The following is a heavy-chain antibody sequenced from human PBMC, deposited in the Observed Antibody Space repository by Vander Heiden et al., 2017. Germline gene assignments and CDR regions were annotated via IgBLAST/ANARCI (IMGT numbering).Heavy chain of an antibody. CDR2: IKQDGSEK. Sequence: EVQLVESGGGLVQPGGSLSLSCAASGFTFSSYWMSWVRQAPGKGLEWVANIKQDGSEKYYVDSVKGRFTISRDNAKNSLYLQMNSLRAEDTAVYYCARASITMVRGVLYGMDVWGQGTTVTVSS. CDR1: GFTFSSYW. J-gene: IGHJ6*02. CDR3: ARASITMVRGVLYGMDV. D-gene: IGHD3-10*01. V-gene: IGHV3-7*01.